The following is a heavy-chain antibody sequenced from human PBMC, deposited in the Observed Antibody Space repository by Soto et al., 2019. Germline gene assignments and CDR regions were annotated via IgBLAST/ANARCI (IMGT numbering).Heavy chain of an antibody. CDR3: ARGLNYDSSGPYSYYYSGMGF. J-gene: IGHJ6*02. CDR2: IIPIFGTA. CDR1: GGTFSSYA. V-gene: IGHV1-69*13. Sequence: SVKVSCKASGGTFSSYAISWVRQAPGQGLEWMGGIIPIFGTANYAQKFQGRLTITADESTSTAYMELSSLRSEDTAVYYCARGLNYDSSGPYSYYYSGMGFWGQGTKVNVSS. D-gene: IGHD3-22*01.